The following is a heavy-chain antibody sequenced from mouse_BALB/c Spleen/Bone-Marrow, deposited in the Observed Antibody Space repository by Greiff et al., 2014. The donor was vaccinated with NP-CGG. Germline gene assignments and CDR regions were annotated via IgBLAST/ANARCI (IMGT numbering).Heavy chain of an antibody. D-gene: IGHD2-1*01. CDR1: GYTFTSYW. V-gene: IGHV1-69*02. J-gene: IGHJ3*01. CDR2: IDPSDSET. CDR3: ARTYYGNYAWFAY. Sequence: VQGVESGAELVKPGAPVKLSCKASGYTFTSYWMNWVKQRPGRGLEWIGRIDPSDSETHYNQKFKDKATLTVDKSSSTAYIQLSSLTSEDSAVYYCARTYYGNYAWFAYWGQGTLVTVSA.